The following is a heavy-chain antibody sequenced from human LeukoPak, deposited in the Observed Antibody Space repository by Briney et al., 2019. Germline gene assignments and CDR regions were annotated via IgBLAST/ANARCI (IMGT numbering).Heavy chain of an antibody. V-gene: IGHV3-15*01. CDR1: GFTFSNAW. J-gene: IGHJ4*02. CDR3: TTDYYDSSGYYLQPFDY. Sequence: GGSLRLSCAASGFTFSNAWMSWVRQAPGKGLEWVGRIKSKTDGGTTDYAAPVKGRFTISRDDSKNTLYLQMNSLKTEDTAVYHCTTDYYDSSGYYLQPFDYWGQGTLVTVSS. CDR2: IKSKTDGGTT. D-gene: IGHD3-22*01.